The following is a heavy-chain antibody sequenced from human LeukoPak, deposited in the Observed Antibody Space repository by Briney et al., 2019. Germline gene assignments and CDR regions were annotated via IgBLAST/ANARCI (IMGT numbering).Heavy chain of an antibody. CDR2: INPNSGGT. J-gene: IGHJ5*02. CDR1: GYTFTGYC. D-gene: IGHD3-10*01. CDR3: VLSGMVRGVIAKFDP. V-gene: IGHV1-2*02. Sequence: GASVKVSCKASGYTFTGYCMHWVRQAPGQGLEWMGWINPNSGGTNYAQKFQGRVTMTRDTSISTAYMELSRLRSDDTAVYYCVLSGMVRGVIAKFDPWGQGTLVTVSS.